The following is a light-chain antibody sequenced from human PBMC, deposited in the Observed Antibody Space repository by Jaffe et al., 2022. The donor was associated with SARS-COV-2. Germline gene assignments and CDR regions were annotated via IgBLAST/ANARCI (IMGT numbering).Light chain of an antibody. CDR2: WAS. Sequence: DIVMTQSPDSLAVSLGERATINCKSSQSVLYSSNNKNYLAWYQQKPGQPPKLLISWASTRESGVPDRFSGSGSGTDFTLTISNLQAEDVAVYYCQQYYSSPPLTFGGGTKVEI. J-gene: IGKJ4*01. CDR1: QSVLYSSNNKNY. CDR3: QQYYSSPPLT. V-gene: IGKV4-1*01.